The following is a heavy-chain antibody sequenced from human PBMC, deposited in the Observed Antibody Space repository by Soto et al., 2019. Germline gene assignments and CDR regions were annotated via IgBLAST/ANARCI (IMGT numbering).Heavy chain of an antibody. Sequence: GGSLRLSCAASGFTFSSYAMSWVRQAPGKGLEWVSAISGSGGSTYYADSVKGRFTISRDNSKNTLYLQMNSLRAEDTAVYYCAKPMTTVTGTHYYYYYMDVWGKGTTVTVSS. CDR1: GFTFSSYA. D-gene: IGHD4-4*01. CDR2: ISGSGGST. V-gene: IGHV3-23*01. CDR3: AKPMTTVTGTHYYYYYMDV. J-gene: IGHJ6*03.